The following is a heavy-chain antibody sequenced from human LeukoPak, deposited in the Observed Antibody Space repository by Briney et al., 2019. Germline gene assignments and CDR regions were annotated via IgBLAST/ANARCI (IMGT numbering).Heavy chain of an antibody. CDR2: ISSSSSTI. D-gene: IGHD3-16*02. V-gene: IGHV3-48*02. J-gene: IGHJ4*02. Sequence: GGSLRLSCAASGFTFSSYSMNWVRQAPGKGLEWVSYISSSSSTIYYADSVKGRFTISRDNAKNSLYLQMNSLRDEDTAVYYCARTGAFYDYVWGSYRYGYYFDYWGQGTLVTVSS. CDR3: ARTGAFYDYVWGSYRYGYYFDY. CDR1: GFTFSSYS.